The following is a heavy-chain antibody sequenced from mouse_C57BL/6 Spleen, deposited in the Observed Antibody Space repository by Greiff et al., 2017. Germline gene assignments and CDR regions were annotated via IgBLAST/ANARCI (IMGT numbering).Heavy chain of an antibody. V-gene: IGHV3-6*01. CDR1: GYSITSGYY. D-gene: IGHD1-1*01. CDR3: ARDYGSSYNAY. CDR2: ISYDGSN. J-gene: IGHJ3*01. Sequence: EVQLQQSGPGLVKPSQSLSLTCSVTGYSITSGYYWNWIRQFPGNKLEWMGYISYDGSNNYNPSLKNRISITRDTSKNQCFLKLNSVTTEDTATYYCARDYGSSYNAYWGQGTLVTVSA.